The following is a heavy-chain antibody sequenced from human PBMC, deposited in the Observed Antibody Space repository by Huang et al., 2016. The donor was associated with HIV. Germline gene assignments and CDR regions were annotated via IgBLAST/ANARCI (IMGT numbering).Heavy chain of an antibody. CDR2: ISNDGDHK. J-gene: IGHJ6*03. CDR3: AKRGAVYFYYYMDV. D-gene: IGHD3-10*01. V-gene: IGHV3-30*18. CDR1: GFTFNKYG. Sequence: QIQLVESGGGVVQPGRSLRLSCAASGFTFNKYGIHWVRQAPGKGLEWVARISNDGDHKYYADSVKGRFTLSRDNSNNTLYLQMNNLRPEDTAVYYCAKRGAVYFYYYMDVWGKGTTVTVSS.